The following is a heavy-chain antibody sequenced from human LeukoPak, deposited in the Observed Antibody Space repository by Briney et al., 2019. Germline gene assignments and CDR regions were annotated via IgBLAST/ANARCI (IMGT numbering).Heavy chain of an antibody. Sequence: SETLSLTCAVYVGSFSGYYWSWIRQPPGKGLEWIGEINHSGSTNYNPSLKSRVTISVDTSKNQFSLKLSSVTAADTAVYYCARGSGWYALHYWGQGTLVTVSS. V-gene: IGHV4-34*01. CDR2: INHSGST. J-gene: IGHJ4*02. CDR3: ARGSGWYALHY. CDR1: VGSFSGYY. D-gene: IGHD6-19*01.